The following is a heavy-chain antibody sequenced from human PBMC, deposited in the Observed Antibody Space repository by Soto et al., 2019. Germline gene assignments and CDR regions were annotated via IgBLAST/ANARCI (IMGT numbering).Heavy chain of an antibody. D-gene: IGHD2-2*01. V-gene: IGHV3-23*01. CDR2: ISGSGGST. CDR1: GFTFSSYA. CDR3: AKLGGVVPAAIRGNWFDP. J-gene: IGHJ5*02. Sequence: PSETLRLSCAASGFTFSSYAMSWVRQSPGKGLEWVSAISGSGGSTYYADSVKGRFTISRDNSKNTLYLQMNSLRAEDTAVYYCAKLGGVVPAAIRGNWFDPWGQGTLVTVSS.